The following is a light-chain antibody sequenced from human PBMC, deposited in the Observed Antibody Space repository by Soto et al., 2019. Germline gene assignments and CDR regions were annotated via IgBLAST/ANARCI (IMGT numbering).Light chain of an antibody. CDR2: DAS. J-gene: IGKJ5*01. CDR3: QVRTNWSIA. CDR1: QSVSSY. V-gene: IGKV3-11*01. Sequence: EIVLTQSPATRSLSPGERATLSCMASQSVSSYLAWYQQKPGQAPRLLIYDASNRATGIPARFSGSGSGTDFTLTINNLEPEDFAVYYCQVRTNWSIAFGRGTRLEI.